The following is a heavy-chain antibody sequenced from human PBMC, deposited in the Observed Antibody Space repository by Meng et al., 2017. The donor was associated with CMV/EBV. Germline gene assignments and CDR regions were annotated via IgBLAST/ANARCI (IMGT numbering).Heavy chain of an antibody. J-gene: IGHJ4*02. D-gene: IGHD4-11*01. V-gene: IGHV3-30-3*01. CDR2: ISYDGSNK. CDR3: AIHSNYFDY. Sequence: GGSLRLSCAASGFTFSSYAMHWVRQAPGKGLEWVAVISYDGSNKYYADSVKGRFTIPRDNSKNTLYLQMNSLRAEDTAVYYCAIHSNYFDYWGQGTLVTVSS. CDR1: GFTFSSYA.